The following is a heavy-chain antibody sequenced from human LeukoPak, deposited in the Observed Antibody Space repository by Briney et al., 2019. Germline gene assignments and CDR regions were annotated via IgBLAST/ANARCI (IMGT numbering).Heavy chain of an antibody. J-gene: IGHJ4*02. V-gene: IGHV3-66*02. CDR2: IYSGGNT. D-gene: IGHD3-16*01. CDR3: ARDDVTSVFDY. CDR1: GFTVSSNY. Sequence: GGSLRLSCAASGFTVSSNYMTWARQAPGKGLEWVSVIYSGGNTYYADSVKGRFTISRDNSKDTLHLQMNSLRAEDTAIYYCARDDVTSVFDYWGQGTLVTVSS.